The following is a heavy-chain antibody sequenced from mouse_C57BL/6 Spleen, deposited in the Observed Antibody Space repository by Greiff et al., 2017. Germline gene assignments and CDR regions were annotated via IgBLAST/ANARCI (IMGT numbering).Heavy chain of an antibody. CDR3: ARDNDYDWFAY. J-gene: IGHJ3*01. CDR2: ISSGGSYT. Sequence: DVKLVESGGDLVKPGGSLKLSCAASGFTFSSYGMSWVRQTPDKRLEWVATISSGGSYTYYPDSVKGRFTISRDNAKNTLYLQMSSLKSEDTAMYYCARDNDYDWFAYWGQGTLVTVSA. V-gene: IGHV5-6*02. CDR1: GFTFSSYG. D-gene: IGHD2-4*01.